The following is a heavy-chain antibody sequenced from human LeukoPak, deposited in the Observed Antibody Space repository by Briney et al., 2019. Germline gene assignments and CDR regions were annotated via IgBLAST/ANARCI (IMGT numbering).Heavy chain of an antibody. CDR3: ARDLAVVTAFGQHAFDI. Sequence: GASVKVSCKASGYTFSNYGFIWVRQAPGQGLEWMGWISTYNGNTNYAQKFQGRVTMTTDTSTSTAYMDLSSLRSDDTAVYYCARDLAVVTAFGQHAFDIWGQGTMVTVSS. CDR1: GYTFSNYG. D-gene: IGHD2-21*02. CDR2: ISTYNGNT. V-gene: IGHV1-18*01. J-gene: IGHJ3*02.